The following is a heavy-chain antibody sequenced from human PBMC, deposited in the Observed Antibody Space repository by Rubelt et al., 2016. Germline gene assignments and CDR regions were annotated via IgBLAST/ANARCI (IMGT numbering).Heavy chain of an antibody. V-gene: IGHV2-5*02. CDR1: GFSLRTSGVG. CDR2: ISWDDDK. CDR3: AHRLAGTGTIY. J-gene: IGHJ4*02. D-gene: IGHD1-1*01. Sequence: QITLKESGPTLVKPTQTLTLTCIFSGFSLRTSGVGVGWIRQPPGKALECLALISWDDDKRYSPSLKSRLTIAKRTSKNQVVLTMTNMDPVDTATYYCAHRLAGTGTIYWGQGTLVTVSS.